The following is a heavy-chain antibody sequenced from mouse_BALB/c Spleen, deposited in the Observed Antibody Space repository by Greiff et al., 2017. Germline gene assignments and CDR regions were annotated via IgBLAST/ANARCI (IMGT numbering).Heavy chain of an antibody. CDR3: ARLGLGRDAMDY. J-gene: IGHJ4*01. Sequence: QVQLQQPGAELVKPGAPVKLSCKASGYTFTSYWMNWVKQRPGRGLEWIGRIDPSDSETHYNQKFKDKATLTVDKSSSTAYIQLSSLTSEDSAVYYCARLGLGRDAMDYWGQGTSVTVSS. D-gene: IGHD4-1*01. CDR1: GYTFTSYW. V-gene: IGHV1-69*02. CDR2: IDPSDSET.